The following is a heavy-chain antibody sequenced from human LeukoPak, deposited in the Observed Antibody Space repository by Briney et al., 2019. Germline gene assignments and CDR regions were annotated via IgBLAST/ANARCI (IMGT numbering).Heavy chain of an antibody. J-gene: IGHJ4*02. CDR3: ARVIKLGHYFDY. CDR2: INPSGGST. CDR1: GYTFTGYY. Sequence: ASVKVSCKASGYTFTGYYMHWVRQAPGQGLEWMGIINPSGGSTSYAQKFQGRVTMTRDTSTSTVYMELSSLRSEDTAVYYCARVIKLGHYFDYWGQGTLVTVSS. D-gene: IGHD3-10*01. V-gene: IGHV1-46*01.